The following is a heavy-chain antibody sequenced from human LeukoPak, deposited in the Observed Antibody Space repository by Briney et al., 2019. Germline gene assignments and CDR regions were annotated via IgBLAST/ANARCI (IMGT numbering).Heavy chain of an antibody. J-gene: IGHJ1*01. Sequence: PGGSLRLSCAASGFTFRSYAMSWVRQAPGKGLEWVSGISGSGVSTFYADSVKGRFTISRDNSKNTLYLQMNSLRAEDTAVYYCAKWLVREQYFQHWGERSLVTVSS. D-gene: IGHD6-19*01. CDR3: AKWLVREQYFQH. CDR1: GFTFRSYA. V-gene: IGHV3-23*01. CDR2: ISGSGVST.